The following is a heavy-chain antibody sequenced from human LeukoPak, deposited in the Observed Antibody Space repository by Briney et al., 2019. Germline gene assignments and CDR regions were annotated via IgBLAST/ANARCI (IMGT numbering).Heavy chain of an antibody. D-gene: IGHD2/OR15-2a*01. Sequence: GGSLRLSCAVPGFSVSSTYMSWVRQAPGKGLEWVSVIYSGGSTYYADSVKGRFTISRDNSKNTLYLQMNSLRAEDTAVYYCARESNYDYWGQGSLVTVSS. V-gene: IGHV3-66*01. J-gene: IGHJ4*02. CDR3: ARESNYDY. CDR1: GFSVSSTY. CDR2: IYSGGST.